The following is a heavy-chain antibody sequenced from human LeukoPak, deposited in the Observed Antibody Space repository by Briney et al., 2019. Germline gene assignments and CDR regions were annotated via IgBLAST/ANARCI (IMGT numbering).Heavy chain of an antibody. J-gene: IGHJ5*02. CDR1: GGSISSSSYY. CDR3: ARRTAYYDFWSGYHNWFDP. Sequence: PSETLSLTCTVSGGSISSSSYYWGWIRQPPGKGLEWIGSIYYSGSTYYNPSLKSRVTISVDTSKNQFSLKLSSVTAADTAVYYCARRTAYYDFWSGYHNWFDPWGQGTLVTVSS. D-gene: IGHD3-3*01. V-gene: IGHV4-39*01. CDR2: IYYSGST.